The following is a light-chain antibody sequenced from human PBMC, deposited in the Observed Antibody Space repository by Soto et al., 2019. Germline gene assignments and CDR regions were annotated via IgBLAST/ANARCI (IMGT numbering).Light chain of an antibody. CDR3: QKYNDWLT. Sequence: EIVMTQSPATLSVSPGERATFSCRASQSVGSNVAWYQQKPGQAPRLLIFGASTRATGIPARFTGSGSGTDFTLTIASLQSEDFAFYYCQKYNDWLTFGGGTKVDIK. J-gene: IGKJ4*01. V-gene: IGKV3-15*01. CDR1: QSVGSN. CDR2: GAS.